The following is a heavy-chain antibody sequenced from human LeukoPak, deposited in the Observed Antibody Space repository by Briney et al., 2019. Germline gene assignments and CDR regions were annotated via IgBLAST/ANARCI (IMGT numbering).Heavy chain of an antibody. D-gene: IGHD2-2*02. CDR2: INPNSDGT. CDR1: GYTFTGYY. CDR3: ARDPQVPAAIPSTSFWFDP. J-gene: IGHJ5*02. Sequence: ASVKVSCKASGYTFTGYYMHWVRQAPGQGLEWMGWINPNSDGTNYAQKFQGRVTMTRDTSISTAYMELSRLRSDDTAVYYCARDPQVPAAIPSTSFWFDPWGQGTLVTVSS. V-gene: IGHV1-2*02.